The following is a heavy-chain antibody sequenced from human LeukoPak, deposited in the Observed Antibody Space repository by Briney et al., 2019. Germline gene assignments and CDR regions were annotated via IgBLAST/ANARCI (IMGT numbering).Heavy chain of an antibody. J-gene: IGHJ4*02. Sequence: ASVTVSFKASGYTFTSYYMHWVRQAPGQGLEWMGIINPSGGSTSYAQKFQGRVTMTRDMSTSTVYMELSSLRSEDTAVYYCARDGLTCSSTSCYFDYWGQGTLVTVSS. D-gene: IGHD2-2*01. CDR2: INPSGGST. CDR3: ARDGLTCSSTSCYFDY. V-gene: IGHV1-46*01. CDR1: GYTFTSYY.